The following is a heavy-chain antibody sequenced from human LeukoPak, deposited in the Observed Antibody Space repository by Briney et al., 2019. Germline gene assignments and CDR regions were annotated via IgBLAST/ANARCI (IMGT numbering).Heavy chain of an antibody. V-gene: IGHV3-74*01. CDR2: INTDGSST. Sequence: GGSLRLSCAASGFTFSSYAMSWVRQAPGKGLEWVSRINTDGSSTSYADSVKGRFTISRDNAKNTLYLQMNSLRAEDTAVYYCARDPCGGDCYSAYWGQGTLVTVSS. CDR1: GFTFSSYA. D-gene: IGHD2-21*02. CDR3: ARDPCGGDCYSAY. J-gene: IGHJ4*02.